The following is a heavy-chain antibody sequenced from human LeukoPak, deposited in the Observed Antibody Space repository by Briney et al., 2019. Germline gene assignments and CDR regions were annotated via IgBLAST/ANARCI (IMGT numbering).Heavy chain of an antibody. CDR1: GGSISSYY. V-gene: IGHV4-4*07. J-gene: IGHJ4*02. CDR2: IYISGST. D-gene: IGHD3-22*01. Sequence: SATLSLTCTVSGGSISSYYWSWIRQPAGKGLEWIGRIYISGSTNYNPSLKSRVTMSVDTSKNQFSLKLSSVTAADTAVYYCAREPDSSGYYFGAWGQGTLVTVSS. CDR3: AREPDSSGYYFGA.